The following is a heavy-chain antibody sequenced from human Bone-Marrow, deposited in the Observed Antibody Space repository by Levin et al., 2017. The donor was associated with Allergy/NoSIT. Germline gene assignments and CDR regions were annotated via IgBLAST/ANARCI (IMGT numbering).Heavy chain of an antibody. Sequence: GESLKISCRASGYTFSNYAMNWVRQAPGQGLEWMGWIDPSTGNPTYAQGFPGRFVFSLDTSVSTAYLQISSLKAEDTAVYYCAKIYSGYDWKFDYWGQGTLVTVSS. CDR1: GYTFSNYA. CDR3: AKIYSGYDWKFDY. V-gene: IGHV7-4-1*02. J-gene: IGHJ4*02. D-gene: IGHD5-12*01. CDR2: IDPSTGNP.